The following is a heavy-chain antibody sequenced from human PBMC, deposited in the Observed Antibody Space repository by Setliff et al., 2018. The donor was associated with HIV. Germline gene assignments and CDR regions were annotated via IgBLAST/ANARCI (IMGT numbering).Heavy chain of an antibody. D-gene: IGHD3-3*01. CDR2: LSGSGGSP. J-gene: IGHJ4*02. CDR1: GFIFSSYA. V-gene: IGHV3-23*01. CDR3: AKEQGTIFGVIKAHFDY. Sequence: GGSMRLSCAASGFIFSSYAMSWVRQAPGKGLEWVSTLSGSGGSPFYADSVKGRFTISRDNSKKTLYLQMNSLIAEDTAVYYCAKEQGTIFGVIKAHFDYWGQGALVTVSS.